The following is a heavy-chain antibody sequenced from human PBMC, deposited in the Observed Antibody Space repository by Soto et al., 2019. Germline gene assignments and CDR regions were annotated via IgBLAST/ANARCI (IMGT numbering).Heavy chain of an antibody. CDR2: IYYSGST. Sequence: SETLSLTCTVSGGSISSYYWSWIRQPPGKGLEWIGYIYYSGSTNYNPSLKSRVTISVDTSKNQFSLKLSSVTAADTAVYYCARAGGSGSSPFDYWGQGTLVTVSS. J-gene: IGHJ4*02. CDR1: GGSISSYY. D-gene: IGHD3-10*01. CDR3: ARAGGSGSSPFDY. V-gene: IGHV4-59*01.